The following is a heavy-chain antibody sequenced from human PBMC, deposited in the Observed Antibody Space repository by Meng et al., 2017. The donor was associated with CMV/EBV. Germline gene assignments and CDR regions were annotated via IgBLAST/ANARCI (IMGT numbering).Heavy chain of an antibody. CDR2: IIPVFETA. D-gene: IGHD1-26*01. CDR3: ARGGDSWYSDY. Sequence: QVQLVPSAAEVKKPGSSVQVSCKTSGGTFSTFAISWVRQAPGEGLEWMGGIIPVFETANYAERFQDRVTITADDSTTTAYMELSSLRADDTALYFCARGGDSWYSDYWGQGTLVTVSS. V-gene: IGHV1-69*12. J-gene: IGHJ4*02. CDR1: GGTFSTFA.